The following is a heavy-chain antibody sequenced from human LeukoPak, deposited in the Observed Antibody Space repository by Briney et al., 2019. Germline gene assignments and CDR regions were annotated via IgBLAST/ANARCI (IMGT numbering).Heavy chain of an antibody. CDR2: IYYSGST. CDR1: GGSISSYY. CDR3: ARSTDGYSSSWYVDY. J-gene: IGHJ4*02. Sequence: SETLSLTRTVSGGSISSYYWSWIRQPPGKGLEWIGYIYYSGSTNYNPSLKSRVTISVDTSKNQFSLKLSSVTAADTAVYYCARSTDGYSSSWYVDYWGQGTLVTVSS. D-gene: IGHD6-13*01. V-gene: IGHV4-59*01.